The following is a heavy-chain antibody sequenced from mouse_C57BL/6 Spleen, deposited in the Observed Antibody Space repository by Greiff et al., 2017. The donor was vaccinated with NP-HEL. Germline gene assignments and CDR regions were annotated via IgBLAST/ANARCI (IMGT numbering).Heavy chain of an antibody. CDR2: IDPSDSET. CDR3: ASHYYCNYNAMDY. Sequence: QVQLQQPGAELVRPGSSVKLSCKASGYPFTSYWLHWVKQRPIQGLEWIGNIDPSDSETHYNQKFKDKATLTVDKSSSTAYMQLSILTSEDSAVYYCASHYYCNYNAMDYWGQGTSVTVSS. CDR1: GYPFTSYW. V-gene: IGHV1-52*01. J-gene: IGHJ4*01. D-gene: IGHD2-1*01.